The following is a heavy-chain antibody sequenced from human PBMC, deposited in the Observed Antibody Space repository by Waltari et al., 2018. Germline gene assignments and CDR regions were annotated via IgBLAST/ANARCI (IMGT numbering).Heavy chain of an antibody. V-gene: IGHV1-18*01. CDR2: ISAYNGTT. D-gene: IGHD3-22*01. CDR3: ARFQGGYYDSSGFDY. CDR1: GYTFTSFG. Sequence: QVQLVQSGAEVKKPGASVKVSCKASGYTFTSFGISWVRQAPGQGLEWMGWISAYNGTTNYAQKLQGRVTMTTDTSTSTAYMELRSLRSDDTAVYYCARFQGGYYDSSGFDYWGQGTLVTVSS. J-gene: IGHJ4*02.